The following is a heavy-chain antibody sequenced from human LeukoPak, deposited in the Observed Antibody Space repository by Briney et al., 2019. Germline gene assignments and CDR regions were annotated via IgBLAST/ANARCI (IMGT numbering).Heavy chain of an antibody. CDR3: ARAEAYYDILTEA. V-gene: IGHV4-59*10. Sequence: SETLSLTCAVYGGSFSSYYWSWIRQPAGKGLEWIGRIYTSGSTNYNPSLKSRVTMSVDTSKNQFTLKLSSVTAADTAVYYCARAEAYYDILTEAWGQGTLVTVSS. J-gene: IGHJ4*02. D-gene: IGHD3-9*01. CDR2: IYTSGST. CDR1: GGSFSSYY.